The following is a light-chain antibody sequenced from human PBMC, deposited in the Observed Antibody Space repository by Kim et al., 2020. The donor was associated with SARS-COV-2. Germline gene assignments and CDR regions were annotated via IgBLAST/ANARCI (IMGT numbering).Light chain of an antibody. CDR2: DAS. CDR1: QSISSW. CDR3: QQYNGYPCT. V-gene: IGKV1-5*01. Sequence: DIQMTQSPSTLSASVGERVTITCRASQSISSWLAWYQQKPGEAPKLLIYDASSLESGVPSRFSGSGSGTGFTLTISSLQPDDFATYYCQQYNGYPCTFGQGTKLEI. J-gene: IGKJ1*01.